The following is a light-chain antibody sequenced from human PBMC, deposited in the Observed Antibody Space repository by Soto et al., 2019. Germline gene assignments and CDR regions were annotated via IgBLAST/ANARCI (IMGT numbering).Light chain of an antibody. Sequence: QSVLTQSSSASASLGSSVKLTCTLSSGHSSYIIAWHQQQPGKAPRYLMNLEGSGTYNKGSGVPDRFSGSSSGADRYLIVSNLQFEDEADYYCETWDSNTRVFGTGTKLTVL. CDR3: ETWDSNTRV. CDR1: SGHSSYI. V-gene: IGLV4-60*02. CDR2: LEGSGTY. J-gene: IGLJ1*01.